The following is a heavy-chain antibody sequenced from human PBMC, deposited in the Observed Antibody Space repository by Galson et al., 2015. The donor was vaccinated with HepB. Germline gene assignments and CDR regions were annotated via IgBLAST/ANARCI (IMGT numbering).Heavy chain of an antibody. D-gene: IGHD3-22*01. CDR1: GFTFSNAW. V-gene: IGHV3-15*01. Sequence: SLRLSCAASGFTFSNAWMSWVRQAPGKGLEWVGRIKSKTDGGTTDYAAPVKGRFTISRDDSKNTLYLQMNSLKTEDTAVYYCTTAFDPYYYDSSGYAGFVDFDYWGQGTLVTVSS. CDR3: TTAFDPYYYDSSGYAGFVDFDY. J-gene: IGHJ4*02. CDR2: IKSKTDGGTT.